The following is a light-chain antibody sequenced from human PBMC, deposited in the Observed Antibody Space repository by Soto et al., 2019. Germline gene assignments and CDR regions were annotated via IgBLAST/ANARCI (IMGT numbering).Light chain of an antibody. CDR1: QDIAIY. V-gene: IGKV1-9*01. CDR3: QQVRMYPST. CDR2: AAS. J-gene: IGKJ4*02. Sequence: IQLTQSPSSLYASVGDRVTITCRASQDIAIYLAWYQQKPWEAPKLLIYAASTLYGGVPSRFSGSGSETDFALTITSLQADDLATYYRQQVRMYPSTLGGGPKV.